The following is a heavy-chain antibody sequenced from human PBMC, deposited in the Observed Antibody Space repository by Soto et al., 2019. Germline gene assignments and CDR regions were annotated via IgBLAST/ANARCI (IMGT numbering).Heavy chain of an antibody. Sequence: QVQLQESGPGLVKSSQTLSLTCTVSGGSISRGGYYWTWIRQFPGKGLEWLAHIYYSGNTYYNPSLKSRLSISRDTSTNQFSLSLTSVTAADTAVYFCARGAADDGNAFDIWGRGTLVTVSS. CDR1: GGSISRGGYY. CDR3: ARGAADDGNAFDI. J-gene: IGHJ3*02. D-gene: IGHD1-1*01. CDR2: IYYSGNT. V-gene: IGHV4-31*03.